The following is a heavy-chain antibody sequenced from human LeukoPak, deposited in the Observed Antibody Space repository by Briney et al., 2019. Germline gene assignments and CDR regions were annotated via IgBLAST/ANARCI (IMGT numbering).Heavy chain of an antibody. D-gene: IGHD6-19*01. CDR3: ARKSPYSSGWYGGMAPFDY. V-gene: IGHV1-46*01. J-gene: IGHJ4*02. CDR2: INPSGGST. CDR1: GYTFASYY. Sequence: ASVKVSCKASGYTFASYYMHWVRQAPGQGLEWMGIINPSGGSTSYAQKFQGRVTMTTDTSTSTAYMELRSLRSDDTAVYYCARKSPYSSGWYGGMAPFDYWGQGTLVTVSS.